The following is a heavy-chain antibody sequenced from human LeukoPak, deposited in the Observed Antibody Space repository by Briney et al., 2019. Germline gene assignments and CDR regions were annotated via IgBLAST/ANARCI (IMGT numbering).Heavy chain of an antibody. J-gene: IGHJ4*02. CDR3: AIDVGGDSD. CDR2: ISSSSSTI. CDR1: GFTFSSYS. Sequence: GGSLRLSCAASGFTFSSYSMNWVRQAPGKGLEWVSYISSSSSTIYYADSVKGRFTISRDNAKNSLYLQMNSLRAEDTAVYYCAIDVGGDSDWGQGTLVTVSS. V-gene: IGHV3-48*01. D-gene: IGHD2-21*01.